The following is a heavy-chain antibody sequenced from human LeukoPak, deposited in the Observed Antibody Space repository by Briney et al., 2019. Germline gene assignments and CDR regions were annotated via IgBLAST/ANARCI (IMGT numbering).Heavy chain of an antibody. CDR3: ARDYGDHRVDF. J-gene: IGHJ4*02. V-gene: IGHV4-39*06. Sequence: SETLSLTCTVSSGSISSGAYYWGWIRQPPGKGLEWIGTIHYSGKTYYNPSLKSRITISIDTSKKQFALKLSSVTAADTAVYYCARDYGDHRVDFWGQGTLVTVSS. CDR1: SGSISSGAYY. D-gene: IGHD4-17*01. CDR2: IHYSGKT.